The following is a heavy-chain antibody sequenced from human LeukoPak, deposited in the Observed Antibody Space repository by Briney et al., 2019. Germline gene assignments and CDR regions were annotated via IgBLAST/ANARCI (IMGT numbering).Heavy chain of an antibody. CDR2: IYYSGST. V-gene: IGHV4-61*01. Sequence: SETLSLTCTVSGGSVSSGSYYWSWIRQPPGKGLEWIGYIYYSGSTSYNPSLKSRVTISVDTSKNQFSLKLSSVTAADTAVYYCASSGVAGTDLGGDYWGQGTLVTVSS. CDR3: ASSGVAGTDLGGDY. J-gene: IGHJ4*02. CDR1: GGSVSSGSYY. D-gene: IGHD6-19*01.